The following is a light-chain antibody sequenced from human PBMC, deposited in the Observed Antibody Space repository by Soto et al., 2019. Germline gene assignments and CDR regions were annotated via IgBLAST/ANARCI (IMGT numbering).Light chain of an antibody. CDR3: LQPYSYTWT. CDR1: QGIRNE. Sequence: ASQGIRNELGWYQQKQGKAPKXXXYDASILQGGVPSRFSGSESGTEGTITISSLQKEDGATYSCLQPYSYTWTFGQGTKVDNK. J-gene: IGKJ1*01. V-gene: IGKV1-17*01. CDR2: DAS.